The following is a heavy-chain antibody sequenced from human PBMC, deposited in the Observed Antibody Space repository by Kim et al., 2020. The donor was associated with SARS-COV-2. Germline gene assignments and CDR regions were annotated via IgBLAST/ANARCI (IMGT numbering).Heavy chain of an antibody. J-gene: IGHJ4*02. V-gene: IGHV3-30*02. Sequence: KSFADTVKGRFTISRDNSKTTVSLQINILRSEDTAVYYCAKESPTLRYFDSWGQGTMVTVSS. CDR2: K. D-gene: IGHD2-15*01. CDR3: AKESPTLRYFDS.